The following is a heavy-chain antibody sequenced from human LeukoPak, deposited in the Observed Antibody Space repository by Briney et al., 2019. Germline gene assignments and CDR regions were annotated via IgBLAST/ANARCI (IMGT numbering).Heavy chain of an antibody. D-gene: IGHD1-26*01. CDR3: AREVGAIDY. CDR2: ISDNSDTI. J-gene: IGHJ4*02. Sequence: PGGSPRLSCAASGFSFSTYSMNWVRQAPGKGLEWVSYISDNSDTIYDADSVKGRFTISRDNAKNSLYLQMNSLRAEDTAIYYCAREVGAIDYWGQGTLVTVSS. V-gene: IGHV3-48*04. CDR1: GFSFSTYS.